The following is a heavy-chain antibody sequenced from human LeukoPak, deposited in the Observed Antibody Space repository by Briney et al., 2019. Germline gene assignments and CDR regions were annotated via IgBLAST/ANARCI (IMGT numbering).Heavy chain of an antibody. CDR1: GFTVSSNY. Sequence: GGSLTLSCAASGFTVSSNYMSWVRQAPGKGLEWVSVIYSGSSTYYADSVKGRFTISRDNSKNTLYLQMNRLRVEDTAVYYCARCTTGRTFGSLREIKRSREIDYWGQGTLVTVSS. V-gene: IGHV3-66*01. D-gene: IGHD1-1*01. J-gene: IGHJ4*02. CDR3: ARCTTGRTFGSLREIKRSREIDY. CDR2: IYSGSST.